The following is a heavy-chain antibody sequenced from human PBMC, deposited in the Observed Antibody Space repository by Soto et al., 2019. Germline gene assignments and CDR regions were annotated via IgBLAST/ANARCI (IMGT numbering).Heavy chain of an antibody. CDR2: ISGSGGST. Sequence: EVQLLESGGGLVQPGGSLRLSCAASGFTFSSYAMSWVRQAPGKGLEWVSAISGSGGSTYYADSVKGRFTISRDNSKNTRNLQMNRLRAEDTAVYYCAKRTVGWYFDLWGRGTLVTVSS. J-gene: IGHJ2*01. CDR3: AKRTVGWYFDL. D-gene: IGHD4-17*01. V-gene: IGHV3-23*01. CDR1: GFTFSSYA.